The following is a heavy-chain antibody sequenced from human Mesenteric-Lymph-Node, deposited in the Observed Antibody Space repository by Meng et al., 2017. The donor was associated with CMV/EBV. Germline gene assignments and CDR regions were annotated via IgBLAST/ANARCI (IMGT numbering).Heavy chain of an antibody. CDR1: GYSISSGYY. Sequence: SETLSLTCTVSGYSISSGYYWGWIRQPPGKGLEWIGSIYHSGSTYYNPSLKSRVTISVDTSKNQFSLKLRSVTAADTAVYYCARHPIITMIVVVIPGGGFDPWGQGTLVTVSS. J-gene: IGHJ5*02. D-gene: IGHD3-22*01. CDR3: ARHPIITMIVVVIPGGGFDP. CDR2: IYHSGST. V-gene: IGHV4-38-2*02.